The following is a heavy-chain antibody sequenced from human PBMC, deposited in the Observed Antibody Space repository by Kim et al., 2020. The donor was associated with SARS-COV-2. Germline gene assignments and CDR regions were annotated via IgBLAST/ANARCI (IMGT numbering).Heavy chain of an antibody. Sequence: GGSLRLSCAASGFTFSSYAMHWVRQAPGKGLEWVAVISYDGSNKYYADSVKGRFTISRDNSKNTLYLQMNSLRAEDTAVYYCAREHYCGGDCSVDYWGQGTLVTVSS. D-gene: IGHD2-21*02. CDR2: ISYDGSNK. V-gene: IGHV3-30-3*01. CDR3: AREHYCGGDCSVDY. J-gene: IGHJ4*02. CDR1: GFTFSSYA.